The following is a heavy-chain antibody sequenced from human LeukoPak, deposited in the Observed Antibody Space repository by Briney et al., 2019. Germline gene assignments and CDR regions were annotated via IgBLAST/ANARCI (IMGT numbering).Heavy chain of an antibody. CDR3: ARRSWTRAFDH. Sequence: SETLSLTCTVSGGSISSYYWSWIRQPPGKGLEWIGYIYYSGSTNYNPSLKSRVTISVDTSKNQFSLKLSSVTAADTAVYYCARRSWTRAFDHWGQGTLVTVSS. CDR2: IYYSGST. CDR1: GGSISSYY. V-gene: IGHV4-59*01. J-gene: IGHJ4*02. D-gene: IGHD6-13*01.